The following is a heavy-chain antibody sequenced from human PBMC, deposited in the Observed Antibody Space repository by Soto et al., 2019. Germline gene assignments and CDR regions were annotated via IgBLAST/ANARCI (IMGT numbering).Heavy chain of an antibody. CDR1: GGSISSYY. D-gene: IGHD6-13*01. Sequence: PSETLSLTCTVSGGSISSYYWSWIRQPPGKGLEWIGYIYYSGSTNYNPSLKSRVTISVDTSKNQFSLKLSSVTAADTAVYYCARDFNRWYENYFDYWGQGTLVTVSS. CDR2: IYYSGST. J-gene: IGHJ4*02. CDR3: ARDFNRWYENYFDY. V-gene: IGHV4-59*01.